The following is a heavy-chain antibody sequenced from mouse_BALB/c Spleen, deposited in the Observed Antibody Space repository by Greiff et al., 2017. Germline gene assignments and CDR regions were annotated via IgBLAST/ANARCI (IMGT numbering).Heavy chain of an antibody. Sequence: QVQLKESGAELVRPGVSVKISCKGSGYTFTDYAMHWVKQSHAKSLEWIGVISTYYGDASYNQKFKGKATMTVDKSSSTAYMELARLTSEDSAIYYCARSGDYGLFDYWGQGTTLTVSS. D-gene: IGHD2-4*01. CDR3: ARSGDYGLFDY. J-gene: IGHJ2*01. V-gene: IGHV1S137*01. CDR1: GYTFTDYA. CDR2: ISTYYGDA.